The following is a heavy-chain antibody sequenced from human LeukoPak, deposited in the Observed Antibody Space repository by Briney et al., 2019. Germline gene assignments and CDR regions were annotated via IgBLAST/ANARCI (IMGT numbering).Heavy chain of an antibody. CDR2: AYYRSKWYT. J-gene: IGHJ6*03. Sequence: RSQTLSLTCSISGDGVSSNSAAWNWIRQSPSRGLEWLGRAYYRSKWYTNYAESVKSRISIKPDTSKNQFSLHLNSVTPEDTAVYYCARQGGNSYGFYYYYMDVWGKGTTVTVSS. D-gene: IGHD5-18*01. CDR1: GDGVSSNSAA. V-gene: IGHV6-1*01. CDR3: ARQGGNSYGFYYYYMDV.